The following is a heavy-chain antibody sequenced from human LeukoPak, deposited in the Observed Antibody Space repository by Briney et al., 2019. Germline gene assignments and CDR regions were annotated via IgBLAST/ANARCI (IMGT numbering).Heavy chain of an antibody. CDR2: ISWNSGSI. Sequence: GGSLRLSCAASGFTFDDYAMRWVRQAPGKGLEWVSGISWNSGSIGYADSVKGRFSISRDNAKNSLYLQMDSLRAEDTAVYFCARIRGDGSTFEYWGRGTLVTVSS. D-gene: IGHD5-24*01. CDR3: ARIRGDGSTFEY. J-gene: IGHJ4*02. V-gene: IGHV3-9*01. CDR1: GFTFDDYA.